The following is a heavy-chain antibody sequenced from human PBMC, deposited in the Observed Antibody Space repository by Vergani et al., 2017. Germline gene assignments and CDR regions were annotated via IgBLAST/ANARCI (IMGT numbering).Heavy chain of an antibody. D-gene: IGHD3-10*01. V-gene: IGHV4-34*01. CDR1: GGSFSGYY. CDR3: ARSITMAGSHAFDI. J-gene: IGHJ3*02. Sequence: QVQLQQWGAGLLKPSETLSLTCAVYGGSFSGYYWSWIRQPPGKGLEWIGSIYYSGSTYYNPSLKSRVTISVDTSKNQFSLKLSSVTAADTAVYYCARSITMAGSHAFDIWGQGTMVTVSS. CDR2: IYYSGST.